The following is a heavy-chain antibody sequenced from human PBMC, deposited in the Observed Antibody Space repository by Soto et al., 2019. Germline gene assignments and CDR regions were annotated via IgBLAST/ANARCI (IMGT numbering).Heavy chain of an antibody. CDR3: ARAEFYSSSRNDAFDI. Sequence: PSETLSLTCAVYGGSFSGYYWSWIRQPPGKGLEWIGEINHSGSTNYNPSLKSRVTISVDTSKNQFSLKLSSVTAADTAVYYCARAEFYSSSRNDAFDIWGQGTMVTVS. V-gene: IGHV4-34*01. CDR2: INHSGST. J-gene: IGHJ3*02. D-gene: IGHD6-13*01. CDR1: GGSFSGYY.